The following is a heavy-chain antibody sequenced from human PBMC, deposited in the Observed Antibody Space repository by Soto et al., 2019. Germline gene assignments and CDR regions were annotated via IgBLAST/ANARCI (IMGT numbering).Heavy chain of an antibody. V-gene: IGHV3-7*01. J-gene: IGHJ4*02. CDR2: IKQDGSEK. CDR1: GFTFSSYW. D-gene: IGHD3-22*01. CDR3: ARAAGDYYDSSGYYYFDY. Sequence: GGSLRLSCAASGFTFSSYWMSWVRQAPGKGLEWVANIKQDGSEKYYVDSVKGRFTISRDNAKNSLYLQMNSLRAEDTAVYYCARAAGDYYDSSGYYYFDYWGQGTLVTVSS.